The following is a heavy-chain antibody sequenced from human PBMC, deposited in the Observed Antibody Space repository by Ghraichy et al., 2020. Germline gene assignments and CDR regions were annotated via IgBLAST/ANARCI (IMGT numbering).Heavy chain of an antibody. CDR3: AKKASGSYNRGGYFDY. D-gene: IGHD1-26*01. V-gene: IGHV3-23*01. Sequence: GGSLRLSCAASGFTFSSYAMSWVRQAPGKGLEWVSAISGSGGSTYYADSVKGRFTISRDNSKNTLYLQMNSLRAEDTAVYYCAKKASGSYNRGGYFDYWGQGTLVTVSS. CDR1: GFTFSSYA. CDR2: ISGSGGST. J-gene: IGHJ4*02.